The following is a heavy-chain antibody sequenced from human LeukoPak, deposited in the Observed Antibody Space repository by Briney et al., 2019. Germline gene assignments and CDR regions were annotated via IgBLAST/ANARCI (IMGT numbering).Heavy chain of an antibody. CDR1: GGSFSGYY. Sequence: PSETLSLTCAVYGGSFSGYYWSWIRQPPGKGLEWIGEINHSGSTNYNPSLKSQVTISVDTSKNQFSLKLSSVTAADTAVYYCARGRKVVPAAIPGYYYYYGMDVWGQGTTVTVSS. J-gene: IGHJ6*02. CDR2: INHSGST. CDR3: ARGRKVVPAAIPGYYYYYGMDV. D-gene: IGHD2-2*02. V-gene: IGHV4-34*01.